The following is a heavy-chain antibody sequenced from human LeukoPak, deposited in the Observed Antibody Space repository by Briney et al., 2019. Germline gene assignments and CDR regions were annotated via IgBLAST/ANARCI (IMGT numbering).Heavy chain of an antibody. V-gene: IGHV1-69*13. CDR1: GGTFSSYA. J-gene: IGHJ4*02. D-gene: IGHD1-14*01. CDR3: AREGNPVETIKNYFDY. CDR2: IIPIFGTA. Sequence: SVKVSCKASGGTFSSYAISWVRQAPGQGLEWMGGIIPIFGTANYALKFQGRVTITADESTSTAYMELSSLRSEDTAVYYCAREGNPVETIKNYFDYWGQGTLVTVSS.